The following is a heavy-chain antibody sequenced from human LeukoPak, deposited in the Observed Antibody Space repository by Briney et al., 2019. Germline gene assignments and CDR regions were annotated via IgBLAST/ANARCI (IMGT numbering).Heavy chain of an antibody. D-gene: IGHD3-10*01. CDR3: ARKDRFGELSLDY. J-gene: IGHJ4*02. CDR2: IIPIFGTA. V-gene: IGHV1-69*06. Sequence: ASVKVSCKASGGTFSSYAISWVRQAPGQGLEWMGGIIPIFGTANYAQKFQGRVTITADKSTSTAYMELSRLRSDDTAVYYCARKDRFGELSLDYWGQGTLVTVSS. CDR1: GGTFSSYA.